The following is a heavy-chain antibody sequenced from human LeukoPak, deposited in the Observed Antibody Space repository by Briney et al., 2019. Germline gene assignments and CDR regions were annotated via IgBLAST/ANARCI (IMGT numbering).Heavy chain of an antibody. CDR1: GFTFSSYS. J-gene: IGHJ4*02. CDR2: ISSSSSTV. Sequence: PGGSLRLSCVASGFTFSSYSMNWVRQAPGKGLEWVSYISSSSSTVYYADSVKGRFTISRDNAKNSLYLQMNSLRAEDTAVYYCAKAGNGAVAHFDYWGQGTLVTVSS. D-gene: IGHD6-19*01. V-gene: IGHV3-48*01. CDR3: AKAGNGAVAHFDY.